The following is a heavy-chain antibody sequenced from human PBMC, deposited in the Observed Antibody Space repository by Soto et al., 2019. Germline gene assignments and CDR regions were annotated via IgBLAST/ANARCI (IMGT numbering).Heavy chain of an antibody. D-gene: IGHD3-10*01. J-gene: IGHJ6*02. CDR1: GGTFSSYA. V-gene: IGHV1-69*13. Sequence: ASVKVSCKASGGTFSSYAISWVRQAPGQGLEWMGGIIPIFGTANYAQKFQGRVTITADESTSTAYMELSSLRSEDTAVYYCARGGSGSYYKTPLPYYYYYGMDVWGQGTTVTVSS. CDR2: IIPIFGTA. CDR3: ARGGSGSYYKTPLPYYYYYGMDV.